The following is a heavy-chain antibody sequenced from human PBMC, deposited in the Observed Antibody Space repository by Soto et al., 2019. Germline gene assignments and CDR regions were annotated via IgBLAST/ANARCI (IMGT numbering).Heavy chain of an antibody. CDR3: ATSRGNFFDP. V-gene: IGHV4-61*08. CDR2: IYYSGST. J-gene: IGHJ5*02. Sequence: SETLSLTCTVSGGSISSGDYYWSWIRQPPGKGLEWIGYIYYSGSTNYNPSLKSRVTISVDTSRNQFSLKLSSVTAADTAIYYCATSRGNFFDPWGQGTLVTVSS. D-gene: IGHD1-7*01. CDR1: GGSISSGDYY.